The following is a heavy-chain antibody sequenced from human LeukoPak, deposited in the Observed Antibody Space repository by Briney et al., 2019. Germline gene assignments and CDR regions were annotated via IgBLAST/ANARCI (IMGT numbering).Heavy chain of an antibody. Sequence: GGSQRLSCAASGFTFSSYAVSWVRQAPGKGLEWVSSISGSGGSTYSADSVKGRFTISRDNSKNTLYLQMNSLRAEDTALYYCAKDRSCTNDICHGDFDYWGQGTLVTVSS. J-gene: IGHJ4*02. CDR3: AKDRSCTNDICHGDFDY. V-gene: IGHV3-23*01. CDR2: ISGSGGST. D-gene: IGHD2-8*01. CDR1: GFTFSSYA.